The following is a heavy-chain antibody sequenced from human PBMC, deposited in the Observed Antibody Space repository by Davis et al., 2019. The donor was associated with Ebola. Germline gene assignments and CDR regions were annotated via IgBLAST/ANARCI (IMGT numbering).Heavy chain of an antibody. D-gene: IGHD4-17*01. Sequence: GESLKISCAASGFTFSSYAMHWVRQAPGKGLEWVAVISYDGSNKYYADSVKGRFTISRDNAKNSLYLETNSLRDEDTAVYFCARDRDYGDYERNYYHYGMDVWGQGTTVVVSS. CDR3: ARDRDYGDYERNYYHYGMDV. CDR2: ISYDGSNK. J-gene: IGHJ6*02. CDR1: GFTFSSYA. V-gene: IGHV3-30-3*01.